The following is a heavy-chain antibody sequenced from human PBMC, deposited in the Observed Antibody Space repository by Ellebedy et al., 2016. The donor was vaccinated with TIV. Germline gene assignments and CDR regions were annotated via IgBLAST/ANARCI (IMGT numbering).Heavy chain of an antibody. J-gene: IGHJ4*02. Sequence: GGSLRLSCAASGFTFSSYWMSWVRQAPGKGLGWVATIKQDGSEKYYVDSVKGRFTISRDNAKNSLYLQMNSLRAEDTAVYYCARLDAIIAVKSLDYWGQGTLVTVSS. CDR1: GFTFSSYW. D-gene: IGHD6-19*01. CDR2: IKQDGSEK. CDR3: ARLDAIIAVKSLDY. V-gene: IGHV3-7*03.